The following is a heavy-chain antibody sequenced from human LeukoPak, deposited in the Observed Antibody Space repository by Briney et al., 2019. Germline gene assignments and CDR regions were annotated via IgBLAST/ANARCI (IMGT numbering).Heavy chain of an antibody. CDR3: ARDLRGSDAFDI. V-gene: IGHV4-38-2*02. Sequence: MTSETLSLTCTVSGYSISSGYYWGWIRQPPGKGLEWIGSIYHSGSTYYNPSLKSRVTISVDTSKNQFSLKLSSVTAADTAVYYCARDLRGSDAFDIWGQGTMVTVPS. CDR1: GYSISSGYY. CDR2: IYHSGST. J-gene: IGHJ3*02.